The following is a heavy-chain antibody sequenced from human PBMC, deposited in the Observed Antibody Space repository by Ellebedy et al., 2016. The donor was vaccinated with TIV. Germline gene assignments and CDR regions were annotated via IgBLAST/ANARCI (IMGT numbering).Heavy chain of an antibody. CDR1: GYSYINHW. V-gene: IGHV5-51*01. Sequence: GESLKISCTASGYSYINHWIAWVRQTPGGGPEWMGITNPADSNTKYSPSFQGQVTISVDRSINTAYLQWSSLKASDTAMYYCVRVYTWSSQHFDLWGQGTLVTVTS. J-gene: IGHJ4*02. D-gene: IGHD1-20*01. CDR3: VRVYTWSSQHFDL. CDR2: TNPADSNT.